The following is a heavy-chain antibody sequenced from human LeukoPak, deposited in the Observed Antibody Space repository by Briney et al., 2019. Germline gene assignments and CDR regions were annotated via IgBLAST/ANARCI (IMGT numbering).Heavy chain of an antibody. V-gene: IGHV3-21*01. Sequence: GGSLRLSCAASGFTFSSYSMNWVRQAPGKGLEWVSSISSSSSYIYYADSVKGRFTISRDNAKNSLYLQMNSLRAEDTAVYYCARSGDIVVVPAGSLGYWGQGTLVTVSS. J-gene: IGHJ4*02. D-gene: IGHD2-2*01. CDR1: GFTFSSYS. CDR2: ISSSSSYI. CDR3: ARSGDIVVVPAGSLGY.